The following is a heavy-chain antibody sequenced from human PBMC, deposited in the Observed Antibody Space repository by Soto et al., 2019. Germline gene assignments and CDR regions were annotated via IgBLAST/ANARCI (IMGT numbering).Heavy chain of an antibody. J-gene: IGHJ4*02. CDR1: GGSISSKY. V-gene: IGHV4-59*08. D-gene: IGHD6-13*01. CDR3: ARLRWATIAEAGSFDY. Sequence: QVQLQESGPGLVKPSETLSLTCTVSGGSISSKYWSWIRQPPGKGLEWIGYIYYNGRPNYNPSLKSRVTISVDTSRNQFSLKLSSVTAADTAVYYCARLRWATIAEAGSFDYWGQGILVTVSS. CDR2: IYYNGRP.